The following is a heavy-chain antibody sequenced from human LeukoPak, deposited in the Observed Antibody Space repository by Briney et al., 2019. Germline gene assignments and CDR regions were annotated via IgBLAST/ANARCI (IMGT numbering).Heavy chain of an antibody. D-gene: IGHD4-17*01. CDR1: GGSISTYY. Sequence: SETLSLTCTVSGGSISTYYWSWIRQPAGKGLEWIGRIYSSGSTNYNPSLKSRVTMSVDTSKTQFSLKLSSVTAADTAVYYCARTGDYGDPFDYWGQGTLVTVSS. J-gene: IGHJ4*02. V-gene: IGHV4-4*07. CDR2: IYSSGST. CDR3: ARTGDYGDPFDY.